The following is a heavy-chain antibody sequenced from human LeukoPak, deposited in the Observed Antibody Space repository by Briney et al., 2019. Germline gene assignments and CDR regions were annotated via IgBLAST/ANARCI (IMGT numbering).Heavy chain of an antibody. CDR1: GFTFSNDV. D-gene: IGHD3-3*01. CDR3: ARRIGGTKDY. V-gene: IGHV3-23*01. J-gene: IGHJ4*02. CDR2: IDGGGGGT. Sequence: GGSLRLSCAGSGFTFSNDVMSWVRQAPGKGPEWVSSIDGGGGGTDYADSVRGRFTISRDNFKNTSYLQMNSLGADDTAVYYCARRIGGTKDYWGQGAQVTVSS.